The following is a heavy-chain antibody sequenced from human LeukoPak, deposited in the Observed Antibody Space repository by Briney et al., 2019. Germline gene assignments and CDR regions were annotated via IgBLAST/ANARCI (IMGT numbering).Heavy chain of an antibody. CDR1: GFTFSRFG. J-gene: IGHJ6*03. D-gene: IGHD5-12*01. Sequence: GGSLRLSCAASGFTFSRFGMHWVRQAPGKGLEWVAFIRYDGSKKYYADSVKGRFTFSRDNSKNTLYLQMNSLRGEDTAVYYCAKDTTGGYDEYYYYYLDVWGKGTTVTVSS. CDR3: AKDTTGGYDEYYYYYLDV. V-gene: IGHV3-30*02. CDR2: IRYDGSKK.